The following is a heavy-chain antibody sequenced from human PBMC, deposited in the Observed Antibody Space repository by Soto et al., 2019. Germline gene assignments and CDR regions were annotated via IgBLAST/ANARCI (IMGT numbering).Heavy chain of an antibody. Sequence: QVQLVESGGGVVQPGRSLRLSCAASGFTFSSYGMHWVRQAPGKGLEWVAVIWYDGSNKYYADSLKGRFPISRDNSKNTLYLQMNSLRAEDTAVYYCARERNIVVVTAEYYFDYWGQGTLVTVSS. V-gene: IGHV3-33*01. J-gene: IGHJ4*02. CDR2: IWYDGSNK. CDR3: ARERNIVVVTAEYYFDY. D-gene: IGHD2-21*02. CDR1: GFTFSSYG.